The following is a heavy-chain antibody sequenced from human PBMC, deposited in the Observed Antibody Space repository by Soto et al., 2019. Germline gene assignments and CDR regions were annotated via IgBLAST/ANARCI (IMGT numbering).Heavy chain of an antibody. V-gene: IGHV4-30-4*01. CDR3: ATESGSTYGYFDY. CDR1: GGSVTSDEDY. Sequence: PAETLSLTCTVSGGSVTSDEDYWVCIRQSPGKGLEWIGYISNSGSTGYNPSLKTRLSMSVDRSKNQFTLRLTSVTAADTAVYFCATESGSTYGYFDYWGQGTQVTVSS. CDR2: ISNSGST. D-gene: IGHD5-18*01. J-gene: IGHJ4*02.